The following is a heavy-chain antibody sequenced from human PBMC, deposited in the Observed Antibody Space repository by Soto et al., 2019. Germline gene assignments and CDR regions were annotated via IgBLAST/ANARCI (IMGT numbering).Heavy chain of an antibody. J-gene: IGHJ6*03. CDR1: GFTFSSYW. CDR2: IKQDGSEK. Sequence: GGFLRLSCAASGFTFSSYWMSWVRQAPGKGLEWVANIKQDGSEKYYVDSVKGRFTISRDNAKNSLYLQMNSLRAEDTAVYYCAREDLFWSGYSYYYYYMDVWGKGTTVTVSS. D-gene: IGHD3-3*01. CDR3: AREDLFWSGYSYYYYYMDV. V-gene: IGHV3-7*01.